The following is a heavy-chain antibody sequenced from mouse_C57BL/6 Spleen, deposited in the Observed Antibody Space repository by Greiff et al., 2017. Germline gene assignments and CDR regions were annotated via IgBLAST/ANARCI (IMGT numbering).Heavy chain of an antibody. CDR2: IYPSDSGT. Sequence: VQLQQPGAELVRPGSSVKLSCKASGYTFTSYWMHWVKQRPGQGLEWIGNIYPSDSGTHYNQKFKDKATVTVDKAARTAYMQLSSLTSEDAAVYYCARGGGYDGGGFDYWGQGTVVTVSA. D-gene: IGHD2-2*01. V-gene: IGHV1-61*01. CDR3: ARGGGYDGGGFDY. J-gene: IGHJ3*01. CDR1: GYTFTSYW.